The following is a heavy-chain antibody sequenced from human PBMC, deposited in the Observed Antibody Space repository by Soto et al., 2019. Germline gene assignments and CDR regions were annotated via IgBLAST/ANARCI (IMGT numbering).Heavy chain of an antibody. CDR2: IYYSEST. CDR1: GGSISSYY. J-gene: IGHJ5*02. D-gene: IGHD5-18*01. V-gene: IGHV4-59*01. CDR3: ARARGYSYGYWFDP. Sequence: SETLSLTCTVSGGSISSYYWSWIRQPPGKGLEWIGYIYYSESTNYNPSLKSRVTISVDTSKNQFSLKLSSVTAADTAVYYCARARGYSYGYWFDPWGQGTLVTVSS.